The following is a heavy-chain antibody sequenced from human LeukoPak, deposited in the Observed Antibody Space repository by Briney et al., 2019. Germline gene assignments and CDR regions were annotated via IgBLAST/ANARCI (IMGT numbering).Heavy chain of an antibody. J-gene: IGHJ4*02. Sequence: PGRSLRLSCAASGFTFDDYTMHWVRQAPGKGLEWVSLISWDGGSTYYADSVKGRFTISRDNSKNSLYLQMNSLRTEDTALYYCAKDDDSSALSYSSSWYGLIDYWGQGTLVTVSS. V-gene: IGHV3-43*01. D-gene: IGHD6-13*01. CDR1: GFTFDDYT. CDR2: ISWDGGST. CDR3: AKDDDSSALSYSSSWYGLIDY.